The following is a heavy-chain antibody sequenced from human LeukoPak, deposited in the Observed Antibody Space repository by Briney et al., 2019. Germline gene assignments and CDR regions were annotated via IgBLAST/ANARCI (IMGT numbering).Heavy chain of an antibody. V-gene: IGHV1-18*01. Sequence: ASVKVSCKTSVYTFTSFTITWVRQAPGQGLEWMGWISAYNGYTNFAQKLQGRVTLTTDTSTSTAYMELRSLRSDDTAVYYCARTSGVSAAGSPYYFDYWGQGTLVTVSS. CDR3: ARTSGVSAAGSPYYFDY. CDR1: VYTFTSFT. CDR2: ISAYNGYT. D-gene: IGHD6-13*01. J-gene: IGHJ4*02.